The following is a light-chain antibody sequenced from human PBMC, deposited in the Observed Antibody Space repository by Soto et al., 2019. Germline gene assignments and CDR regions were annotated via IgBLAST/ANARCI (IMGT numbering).Light chain of an antibody. CDR1: QSVSSN. CDR3: QQYGASPPYT. Sequence: EIVLTQSPATLSLSPGERATLSCRASQSVSSNLAWYQQKPGQAPRLLIYGASTRATGTPDRFSGSGSGTDFTLTINRLEAEDSAVYYCQQYGASPPYTFGQGTKVDIK. V-gene: IGKV3-20*01. J-gene: IGKJ2*01. CDR2: GAS.